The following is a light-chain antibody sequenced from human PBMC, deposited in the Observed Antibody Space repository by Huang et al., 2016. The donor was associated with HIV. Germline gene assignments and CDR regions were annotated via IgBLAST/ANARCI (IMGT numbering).Light chain of an antibody. CDR2: GAS. V-gene: IGKV3-15*01. CDR3: QQYNQWLIT. CDR1: QGVSTN. J-gene: IGKJ5*01. Sequence: EIVMTQSPVTLSVSPGERVTLSCRASQGVSTNLAWYQQKPGQAPSLLIYGASTRATGIPARFSGSGSGTEFTLTISSLQSEDFAVYYCQQYNQWLITFGQGTRLEIK.